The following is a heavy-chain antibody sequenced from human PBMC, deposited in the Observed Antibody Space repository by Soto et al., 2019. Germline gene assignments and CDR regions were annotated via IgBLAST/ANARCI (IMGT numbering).Heavy chain of an antibody. CDR2: ISGSGGST. V-gene: IGHV3-23*01. J-gene: IGHJ5*02. CDR3: AKGVVFQNWFDP. Sequence: HPGGSLRLSCAASGFTFSSYAMSWVRQAPGKGLEWVSAISGSGGSTYYADSVKGRFTISRDNSKNTLYLQMNSLRAEDTAVYYCAKGVVFQNWFDPWGQGTLVTVSS. CDR1: GFTFSSYA. D-gene: IGHD2-8*02.